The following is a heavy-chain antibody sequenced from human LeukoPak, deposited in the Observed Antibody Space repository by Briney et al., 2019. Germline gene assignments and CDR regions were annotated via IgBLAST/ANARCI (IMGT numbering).Heavy chain of an antibody. V-gene: IGHV1-58*01. CDR2: IVVGSGHT. CDR3: AADLAVRGDYFDY. J-gene: IGHJ4*02. CDR1: GFTFTSSA. Sequence: ASVKVSCKASGFTFTSSAVQRVRQARGQRLEWIGWIVVGSGHTNYARKFQERVTITRDMSTGTAYMELSSLRSEDTAVYYCAADLAVRGDYFDYWGQGTLVTVSS. D-gene: IGHD6-6*01.